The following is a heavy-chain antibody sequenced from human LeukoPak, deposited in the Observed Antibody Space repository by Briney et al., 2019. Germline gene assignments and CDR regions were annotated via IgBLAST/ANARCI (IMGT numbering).Heavy chain of an antibody. D-gene: IGHD3-22*01. V-gene: IGHV1-2*06. CDR3: ARALSDYYDSSGYLYFDY. CDR2: INPNSGGT. Sequence: GASVKVSCKASGYTFTGYYMHWVRQAPGQGLEWMGRINPNSGGTNYAQKFQGRVTMTRDTSISTAYMELSRLRSDDTAVYYCARALSDYYDSSGYLYFDYWGQGTLVTVSS. CDR1: GYTFTGYY. J-gene: IGHJ4*02.